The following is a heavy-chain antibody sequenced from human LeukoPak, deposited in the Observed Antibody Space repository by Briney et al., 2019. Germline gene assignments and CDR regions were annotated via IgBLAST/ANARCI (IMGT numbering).Heavy chain of an antibody. J-gene: IGHJ4*02. V-gene: IGHV1-2*02. D-gene: IGHD4-23*01. CDR1: GYTFTGYY. CDR2: INPNSGGT. CDR3: ARSPDYGGNSGMDY. Sequence: ASVKVSCKASGYTFTGYYMHWVRQAPGQGLEWMGWINPNSGGTNYAQKFQGRVTMTRDTSISTAYMELSRLRSDDAAVYYCARSPDYGGNSGMDYWGQGTLVTVSS.